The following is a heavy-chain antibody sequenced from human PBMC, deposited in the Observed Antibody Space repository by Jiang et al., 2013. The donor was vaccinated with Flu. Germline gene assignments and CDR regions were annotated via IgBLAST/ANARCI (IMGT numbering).Heavy chain of an antibody. CDR2: INDSGRT. J-gene: IGHJ2*01. D-gene: IGHD6-13*01. V-gene: IGHV4-34*01. CDR1: DGSFSNYH. CDR3: ARRGAATGLWYFDL. Sequence: PSETLSLTCAVYDGSFSNYHWSWIRQPPGQGLEWIGEINDSGRTNXNPSLKSRVTISVDTSKNQFSLKLSFVTAADTAVYYCARRGAATGLWYFDLWGRGTLVTVSS.